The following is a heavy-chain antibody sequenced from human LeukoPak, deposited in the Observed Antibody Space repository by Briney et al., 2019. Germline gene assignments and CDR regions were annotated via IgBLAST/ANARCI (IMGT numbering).Heavy chain of an antibody. J-gene: IGHJ3*02. CDR2: ISGSGSDT. V-gene: IGHV3-11*06. CDR3: ARDPYDSSGSHPDAFDI. Sequence: GGSLRLSCAASGFSCSDYYMGWIRQAPGKGLEWLSYISGSGSDTNYADSVKGRFTISRDNSKNTLYLQMNSLRAEDTAVYYCARDPYDSSGSHPDAFDIWGQGTMVTVSS. CDR1: GFSCSDYY. D-gene: IGHD3-22*01.